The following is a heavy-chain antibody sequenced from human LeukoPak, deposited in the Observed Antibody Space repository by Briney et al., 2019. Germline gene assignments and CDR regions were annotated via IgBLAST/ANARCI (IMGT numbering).Heavy chain of an antibody. D-gene: IGHD1-20*01. J-gene: IGHJ1*01. CDR2: LYSSGTT. Sequence: PSETLSLTCTVSGSSVSSSSYYWGWIRQPPGKGLECIGNLYSSGTTYYNPSLKSRVTISIDTSKSQFSLRLSSVTAADTAVYYCVQNIPGSIEHWGQGTLVTVSS. CDR3: VQNIPGSIEH. CDR1: GSSVSSSSYY. V-gene: IGHV4-39*01.